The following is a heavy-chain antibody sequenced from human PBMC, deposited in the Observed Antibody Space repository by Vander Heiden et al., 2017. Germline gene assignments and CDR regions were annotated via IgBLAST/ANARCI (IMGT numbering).Heavy chain of an antibody. CDR1: GFTFNSYA. Sequence: QVQLVESGGGVVQPGRSLRLSCAASGFTFNSYAIHWVRQAPGKGLEWVAVISYDGSNKYYADSVKGRFTISRDNSKNTLYLQMNSLRAEDTAVYYCARSELTSTRGNYYGYCFDYWGQGTLVTVSS. J-gene: IGHJ4*02. CDR2: ISYDGSNK. CDR3: ARSELTSTRGNYYGYCFDY. V-gene: IGHV3-30-3*01. D-gene: IGHD3-10*01.